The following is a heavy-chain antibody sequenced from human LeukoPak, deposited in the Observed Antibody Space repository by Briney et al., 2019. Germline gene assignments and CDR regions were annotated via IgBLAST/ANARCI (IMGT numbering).Heavy chain of an antibody. CDR3: ARVQDYYYYMDV. J-gene: IGHJ6*03. Sequence: ASVKVSCKASGYTFTSYDINWVRQATGQGLEWMGWMNPNSGNTNYAQKLQGRVTMTTDTSTSTAYMELRSLRSDDTAVYYCARVQDYYYYMDVWGKGTTVTVSS. V-gene: IGHV1-18*01. CDR1: GYTFTSYD. CDR2: MNPNSGNT.